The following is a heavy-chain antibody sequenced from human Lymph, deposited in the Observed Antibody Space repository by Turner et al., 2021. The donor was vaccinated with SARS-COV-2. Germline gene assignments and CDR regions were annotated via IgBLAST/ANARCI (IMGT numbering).Heavy chain of an antibody. CDR2: ISGRGGST. CDR1: GFTFNTYA. V-gene: IGHV3-23*01. CDR3: ANLYPTVSWEFPYGMDV. D-gene: IGHD3-16*01. Sequence: EVQLLESGGGLVQPGGSLRLSCAASGFTFNTYAMSWVRQAPGKGLEWVSTISGRGGSTYYADSVKGRFIISRDNSKNTLYLQMNSLRAEDTAVYYCANLYPTVSWEFPYGMDVWGQGTTVTVSS. J-gene: IGHJ6*02.